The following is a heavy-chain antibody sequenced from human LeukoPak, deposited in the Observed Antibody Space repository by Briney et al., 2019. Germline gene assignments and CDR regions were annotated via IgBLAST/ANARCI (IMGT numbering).Heavy chain of an antibody. Sequence: SETLSLTCAVYGGSFSGYYWSWIRQPPGKGLEWIGEINHSGRTNYNPSLKSRVTISVDTSKNQFSLKLSSVTAADTAVYYCARAAGGWFGELFPGATPGIGPRFDYWGPGTLVTVSS. CDR2: INHSGRT. D-gene: IGHD3-10*01. CDR3: ARAAGGWFGELFPGATPGIGPRFDY. V-gene: IGHV4-34*01. CDR1: GGSFSGYY. J-gene: IGHJ4*02.